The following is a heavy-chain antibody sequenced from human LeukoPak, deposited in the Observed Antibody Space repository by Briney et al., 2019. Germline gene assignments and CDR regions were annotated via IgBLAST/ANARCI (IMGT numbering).Heavy chain of an antibody. CDR2: ISGSGGST. CDR3: AKGVYCSSTSCYYYYYMDV. CDR1: GFTFSSYA. D-gene: IGHD2-2*01. V-gene: IGHV3-23*01. Sequence: GGSLRPSCAASGFTFSSYAMSWVRQAPGKGLEWVSAISGSGGSTYYADSVKGRFTISRDNSKNTLYLQMNSLRAEDTAVYYCAKGVYCSSTSCYYYYYMDVWGKGTTVTVSS. J-gene: IGHJ6*03.